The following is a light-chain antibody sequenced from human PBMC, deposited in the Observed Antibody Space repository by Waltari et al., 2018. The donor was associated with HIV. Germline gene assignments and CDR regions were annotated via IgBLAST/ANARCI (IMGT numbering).Light chain of an antibody. CDR2: YVT. J-gene: IGLJ1*01. Sequence: QSALTQPPSASGSPGQSVSISCTGASSDVGAFKYVSWYQQPPVKAPNPLIEYVTKRPSGVPDRFAGSKSGNTASLTVSGLQAEDEAHYYCSSYAGSSMSYAFGTGTKVTVL. CDR1: SSDVGAFKY. V-gene: IGLV2-8*01. CDR3: SSYAGSSMSYA.